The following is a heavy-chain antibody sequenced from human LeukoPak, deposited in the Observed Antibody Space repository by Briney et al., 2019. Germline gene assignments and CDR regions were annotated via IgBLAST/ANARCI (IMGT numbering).Heavy chain of an antibody. D-gene: IGHD6-13*01. Sequence: SETLSLTCAVYGGSFSGYYWSWIRQPPGKGLEWIGYIYYSGSTNYNPSLKSRVTISVDTSKNQFSLKLSSVTAADTAVYYCARSYSSSWPRDWGQGTLVTVSS. CDR1: GGSFSGYY. CDR2: IYYSGST. J-gene: IGHJ4*02. CDR3: ARSYSSSWPRD. V-gene: IGHV4-59*01.